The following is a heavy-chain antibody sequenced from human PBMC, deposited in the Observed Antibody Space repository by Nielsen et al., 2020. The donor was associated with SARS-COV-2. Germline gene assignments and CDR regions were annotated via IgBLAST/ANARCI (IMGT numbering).Heavy chain of an antibody. CDR2: INPKSGGT. CDR3: ATPGIVAAGPYYYYYGMDV. J-gene: IGHJ6*02. Sequence: WVRQAPGQGLEWMGRINPKSGGTNYAQKFQGRVTMTRDTSISTAYMELSGLRSDDTAVYYCATPGIVAAGPYYYYYGMDVWGQGTTVTVSS. D-gene: IGHD6-13*01. V-gene: IGHV1-2*06.